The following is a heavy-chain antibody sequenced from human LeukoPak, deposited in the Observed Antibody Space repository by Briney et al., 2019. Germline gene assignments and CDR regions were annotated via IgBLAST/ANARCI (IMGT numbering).Heavy chain of an antibody. CDR3: ARDGEGDEGWDY. CDR1: GVSIVRHY. D-gene: IGHD3-10*01. CDR2: ISYSGST. Sequence: SETLSLTYTVSGVSIVRHYWIWIRQPPGKGLEWIGHISYSGSTNYNPSLKSRITISVDTSKNQVSLRLSSVTAADTAVYYCARDGEGDEGWDYWGQGTLVTVSS. V-gene: IGHV4-59*11. J-gene: IGHJ4*02.